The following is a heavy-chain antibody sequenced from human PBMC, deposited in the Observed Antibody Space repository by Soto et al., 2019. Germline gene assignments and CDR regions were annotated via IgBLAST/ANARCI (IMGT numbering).Heavy chain of an antibody. V-gene: IGHV4-34*01. Sequence: PSETLSLTCAVYGGSFSGYYWSWIRQPPGKGLEWIGENNHSGSTNYNPSLKSRVTISVDTSKNQFSLKLSSVTAADTAVYYCTRVGFSCNDDYYGMDVWGQGTTVTVSS. CDR2: NNHSGST. CDR3: TRVGFSCNDDYYGMDV. CDR1: GGSFSGYY. D-gene: IGHD1-20*01. J-gene: IGHJ6*02.